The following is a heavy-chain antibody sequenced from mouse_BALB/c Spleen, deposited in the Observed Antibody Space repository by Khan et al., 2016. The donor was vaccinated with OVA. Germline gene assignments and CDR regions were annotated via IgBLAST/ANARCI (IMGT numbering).Heavy chain of an antibody. D-gene: IGHD2-14*01. J-gene: IGHJ4*01. V-gene: IGHV1-4*01. CDR1: GYTFTSNT. Sequence: VELVESGAELARPGASVKMSCKASGYTFTSNTMHWVKQRPGQGLEWIGYINPRSGYTDYTQRFKDKATLTADKSSSTAYMQLSSLTSEDYAVYYCARRTTGYALDYWGLGTSVTVSS. CDR3: ARRTTGYALDY. CDR2: INPRSGYT.